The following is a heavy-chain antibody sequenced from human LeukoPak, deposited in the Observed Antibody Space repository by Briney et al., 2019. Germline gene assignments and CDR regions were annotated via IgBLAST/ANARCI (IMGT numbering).Heavy chain of an antibody. CDR2: IYYSGST. V-gene: IGHV4-59*01. Sequence: PSETLSLTCTVSGGSISSYYWSWIRQPPGKGLEWIGYIYYSGSTNYNPSLKSRVTISVDTSKNQFSLKLSSVTAADTAVYYCARDLSYCSSTSCHGYYYYYGMDVWGQGTTVTVSS. D-gene: IGHD2-2*01. CDR1: GGSISSYY. CDR3: ARDLSYCSSTSCHGYYYYYGMDV. J-gene: IGHJ6*02.